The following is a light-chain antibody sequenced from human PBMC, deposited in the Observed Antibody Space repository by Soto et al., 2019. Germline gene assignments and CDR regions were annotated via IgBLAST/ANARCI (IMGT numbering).Light chain of an antibody. V-gene: IGKV3-15*01. Sequence: EIVMTQSPATLSVSPGERATLSCRASQSVSSNLAWYQQKPGQAPRLLIYGASTRATGISARFSGSGSGTEFTLTISSLQSEDFAVYYCQQYNNRPQTFGQGTKVEIK. CDR1: QSVSSN. CDR2: GAS. CDR3: QQYNNRPQT. J-gene: IGKJ1*01.